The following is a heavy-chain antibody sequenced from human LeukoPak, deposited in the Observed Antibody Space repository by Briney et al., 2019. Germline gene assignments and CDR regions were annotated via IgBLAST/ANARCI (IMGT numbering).Heavy chain of an antibody. V-gene: IGHV3-7*05. CDR2: IKQDGSEK. J-gene: IGHJ5*02. Sequence: GGSLRLSCAASGFTFSSYAMSWVRQAPGKGLEWVANIKQDGSEKYYVDSVKGRFTISRDNAKNSLYLQMNSLRAEDTAVYYCAREGRAYYYGSGSYVWFDPWGQGTLVTVSS. D-gene: IGHD3-10*01. CDR1: GFTFSSYA. CDR3: AREGRAYYYGSGSYVWFDP.